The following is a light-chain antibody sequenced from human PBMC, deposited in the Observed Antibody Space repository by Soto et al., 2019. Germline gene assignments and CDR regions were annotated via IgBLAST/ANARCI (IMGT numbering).Light chain of an antibody. V-gene: IGKV3-11*01. Sequence: EIVLTQSPATLSLSPGERATLSCRASRGIDTYLAWYQQKRGQAPRLLIYDASNRTTGIPARFSGGGSGTDFTLTISRLEPEDFAVYHCQQYYRSPETFGQGTKVDIK. CDR2: DAS. CDR1: RGIDTY. J-gene: IGKJ1*01. CDR3: QQYYRSPET.